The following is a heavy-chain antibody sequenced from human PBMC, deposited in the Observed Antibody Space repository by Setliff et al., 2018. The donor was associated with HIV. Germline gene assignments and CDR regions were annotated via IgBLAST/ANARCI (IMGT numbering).Heavy chain of an antibody. CDR2: IYTSGTT. D-gene: IGHD6-19*01. V-gene: IGHV4-4*09. CDR1: DASISSYY. Sequence: LETLSLTCTVSDASISSYYWSWIRQPPGKGLEWIGYIYTSGTTEYNPSLNSRVTISVDTSKNQFSLKVNSVTAADTAVYYCARSPRIGVAGEFEYWGQGTLVTVSS. J-gene: IGHJ4*02. CDR3: ARSPRIGVAGEFEY.